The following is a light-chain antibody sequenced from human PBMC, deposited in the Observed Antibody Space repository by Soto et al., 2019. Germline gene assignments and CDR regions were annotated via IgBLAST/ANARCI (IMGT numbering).Light chain of an antibody. Sequence: DIVMTQSPLSLPVTPGEPASSSCRSSQSLLHSNGYNYLDWYLQKPGQSPQLLIYLCSNRASGVPDRFSGSGSGTDFTLKISRVEAEDVGVYYCMQALQTPRTFGQGTKLEIK. V-gene: IGKV2-28*01. CDR2: LCS. J-gene: IGKJ2*01. CDR1: QSLLHSNGYNY. CDR3: MQALQTPRT.